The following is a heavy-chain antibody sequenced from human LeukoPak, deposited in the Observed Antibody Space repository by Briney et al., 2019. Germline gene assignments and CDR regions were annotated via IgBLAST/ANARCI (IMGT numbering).Heavy chain of an antibody. CDR1: GFTFDDYA. CDR2: ISWNSGSI. V-gene: IGHV3-9*01. J-gene: IGHJ6*03. CDR3: AKDYDPYYYYYMDV. D-gene: IGHD1-1*01. Sequence: GGSLRLSCAASGFTFDDYAMHWVRQAPGKGLEWVSGISWNSGSIGYADSVKGRFTISRDNAKNSLYLQMNSLRAEDTALYYCAKDYDPYYYYYMDVWGKGTTVTVSS.